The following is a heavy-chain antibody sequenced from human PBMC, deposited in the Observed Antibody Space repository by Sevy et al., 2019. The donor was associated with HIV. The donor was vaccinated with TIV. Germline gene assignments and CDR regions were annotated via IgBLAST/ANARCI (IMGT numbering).Heavy chain of an antibody. J-gene: IGHJ4*02. CDR3: ARGALIYDSSGYYFSPFDF. D-gene: IGHD3-22*01. Sequence: SETLSLTCTVSGGSISSRSYYWSWIRRPAGKGLEWIGLIYSSGSTNYNPSLKSRVTMSVDTSKNQFSLRLGSVTATDTAVYYCARGALIYDSSGYYFSPFDFWGQGTLVTVSS. CDR1: GGSISSRSYY. V-gene: IGHV4-61*02. CDR2: IYSSGST.